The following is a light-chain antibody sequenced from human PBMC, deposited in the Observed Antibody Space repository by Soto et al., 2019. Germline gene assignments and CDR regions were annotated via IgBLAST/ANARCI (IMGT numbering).Light chain of an antibody. J-gene: IGKJ2*01. Sequence: EIVLTQSPGILSLSPGERATLSCRASQSVRSSYLAWYQQKPGQAPRLLIYGASSRATGIPDTFSGSGSGTDFTLTIGRLEPEDFAVYFCHPYGSSPGTFGQGTKLEIK. CDR2: GAS. CDR1: QSVRSSY. CDR3: HPYGSSPGT. V-gene: IGKV3-20*01.